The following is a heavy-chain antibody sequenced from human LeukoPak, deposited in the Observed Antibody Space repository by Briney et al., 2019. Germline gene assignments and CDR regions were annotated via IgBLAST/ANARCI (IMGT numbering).Heavy chain of an antibody. D-gene: IGHD5-24*01. V-gene: IGHV3-11*04. CDR2: ISSSGSTK. CDR1: GCTFRDYY. Sequence: PGGSLRLSCAASGCTFRDYYMSWIRQAPGQGLGWISYISSSGSTKYYTDSVRGRFAISRDNAKNSLYLQMNSLRVEDTGVYYRARRQTDGDDLDYWGQGTLVTVSS. J-gene: IGHJ4*02. CDR3: ARRQTDGDDLDY.